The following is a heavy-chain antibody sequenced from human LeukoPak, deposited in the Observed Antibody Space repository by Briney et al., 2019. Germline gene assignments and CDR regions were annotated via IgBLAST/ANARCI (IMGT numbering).Heavy chain of an antibody. Sequence: GGSLRLSCAASGFTFSNYVMSWARQAPGKGLEWVSGISSIGGSTYYADSVKGRFTISRDNSKNTLYLQMNSLRAEDTAIYYCAKDRIAYCGGDCYRLDYWGQGTLFTVSS. CDR2: ISSIGGST. CDR3: AKDRIAYCGGDCYRLDY. J-gene: IGHJ4*02. CDR1: GFTFSNYV. V-gene: IGHV3-23*01. D-gene: IGHD2-21*02.